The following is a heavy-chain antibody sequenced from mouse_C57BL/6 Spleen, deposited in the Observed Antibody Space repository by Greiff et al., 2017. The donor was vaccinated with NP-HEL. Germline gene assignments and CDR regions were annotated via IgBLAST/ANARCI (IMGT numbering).Heavy chain of an antibody. V-gene: IGHV5-17*01. CDR3: ARPGAVVATRYFDV. CDR1: GFTFSDYG. CDR2: ISSGSSTI. D-gene: IGHD1-1*01. Sequence: EVQLVESGGGLVKPGGSLKLSCAASGFTFSDYGMHWVRQAPEKGLEWVAYISSGSSTIYYADTVKGRFTISRDNAKNTLFLQMTSLRSEDTAMYYCARPGAVVATRYFDVWGTGTTVTVSS. J-gene: IGHJ1*03.